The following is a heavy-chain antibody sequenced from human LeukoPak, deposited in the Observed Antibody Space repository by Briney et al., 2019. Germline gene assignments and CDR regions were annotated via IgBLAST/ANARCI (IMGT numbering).Heavy chain of an antibody. CDR2: IYYSGST. J-gene: IGHJ4*02. Sequence: SETLSLTCTVSGGSISSYYWSWIRQPPGKGLEWIGYIYYSGSTNYNPSLKSRVTISVDTSKNQFSLKLSSVTAADTAVYYCARHGYYDSSGLFDYWGQGTLVTVSS. D-gene: IGHD3-22*01. CDR3: ARHGYYDSSGLFDY. V-gene: IGHV4-59*08. CDR1: GGSISSYY.